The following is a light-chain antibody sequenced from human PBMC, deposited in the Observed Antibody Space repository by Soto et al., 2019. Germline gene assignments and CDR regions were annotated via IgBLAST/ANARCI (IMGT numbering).Light chain of an antibody. Sequence: GLTQSPVTLSLSPGERATLSCRASQSISTYLAWYQQRPGQPPRLLIYDASNRATGIAARFSGSGSGTDFSLIISSLEPDDAAVYYCQQRSNWITFGQGGRPAIK. V-gene: IGKV3-11*01. CDR2: DAS. CDR3: QQRSNWIT. CDR1: QSISTY. J-gene: IGKJ5*01.